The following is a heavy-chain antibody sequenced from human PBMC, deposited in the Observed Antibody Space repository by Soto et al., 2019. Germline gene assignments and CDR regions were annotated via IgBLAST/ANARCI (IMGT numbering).Heavy chain of an antibody. CDR1: GGSISSYY. Sequence: SETLSLTCTVSGGSISSYYWSWIRQPPGKGLEWIGYIYYSGSTNYNPSLKSRVTISVDTSKNQFSLKLSSVTAADTAVYYCARGYSSSSPWFDPWGQGTLVTAPQ. CDR2: IYYSGST. V-gene: IGHV4-59*01. D-gene: IGHD6-6*01. CDR3: ARGYSSSSPWFDP. J-gene: IGHJ5*02.